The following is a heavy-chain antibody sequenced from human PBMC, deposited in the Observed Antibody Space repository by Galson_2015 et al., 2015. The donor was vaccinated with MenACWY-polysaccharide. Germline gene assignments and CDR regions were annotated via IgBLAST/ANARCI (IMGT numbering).Heavy chain of an antibody. Sequence: LSLTCTVSGDSISSSSFHWGWIRQPPGKGLEWIGSIHSNGNTYSNPSLKSRLTISVDTSKNQFSLKLSSVTAADTAVYYCLYASTYRHIFDSWGQGTLITVSS. V-gene: IGHV4-39*01. D-gene: IGHD2/OR15-2a*01. CDR3: LYASTYRHIFDS. CDR2: IHSNGNT. J-gene: IGHJ4*02. CDR1: GDSISSSSFH.